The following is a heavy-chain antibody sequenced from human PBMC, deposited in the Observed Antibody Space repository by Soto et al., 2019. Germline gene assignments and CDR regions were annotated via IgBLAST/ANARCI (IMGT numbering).Heavy chain of an antibody. D-gene: IGHD6-19*01. J-gene: IGHJ4*02. CDR1: GFTFSTYN. CDR3: ARESSSGWYFDY. CDR2: ISSTITYI. V-gene: IGHV3-21*01. Sequence: EVQVVESGGGLVKPGGSLRLSCAASGFTFSTYNMNWVRQAPGKGLEWVSSISSTITYIYYADSVKGRFTVSRDNAKNSLYLQMNSLRAGDTAVYYCARESSSGWYFDYWGQGTLVTVSS.